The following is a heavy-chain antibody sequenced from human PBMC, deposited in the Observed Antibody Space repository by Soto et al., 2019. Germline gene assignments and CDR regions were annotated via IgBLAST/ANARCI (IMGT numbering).Heavy chain of an antibody. V-gene: IGHV4-61*01. Sequence: SETLSLTCSVSGASVSSGSFYWSWIRQPPGRGLEWIGFIYNNETFNYNPSLKSRVTLSVDTSKHQFSLKLSSVTAADTAVYYCARVPLRYSSSHNFDSWGQGALVTVSS. D-gene: IGHD6-19*01. J-gene: IGHJ4*02. CDR2: IYNNETF. CDR1: GASVSSGSFY. CDR3: ARVPLRYSSSHNFDS.